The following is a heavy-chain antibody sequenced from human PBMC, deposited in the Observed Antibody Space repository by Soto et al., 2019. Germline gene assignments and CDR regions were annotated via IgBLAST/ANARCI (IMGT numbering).Heavy chain of an antibody. CDR2: INPNSGGR. CDR1: GYIFSANY. Sequence: GSSVKVSCKASGYIFSANYIHWVRQAPGQGLEWMGWINPNSGGRKYAQKFQGRVILTRDTSINTAYMELSNLRSDDTAVYYCAKDFRNHGSLGHYRAQGSLDTVSA. D-gene: IGHD6-19*01. CDR3: AKDFRNHGSLGHY. J-gene: IGHJ4*02. V-gene: IGHV1-2*02.